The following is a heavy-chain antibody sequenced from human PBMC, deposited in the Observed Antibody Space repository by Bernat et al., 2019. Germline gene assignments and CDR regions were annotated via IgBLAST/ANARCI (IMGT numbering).Heavy chain of an antibody. CDR2: ISGSGGST. D-gene: IGHD6-19*01. CDR3: AKSIAVAGTRLRDKYFDY. CDR1: GFTFSSYA. V-gene: IGHV3-23*01. J-gene: IGHJ4*02. Sequence: EVQLLESGGGLVQPGGSLRLSCAASGFTFSSYAMSWVRQAPGKGLEWVSAISGSGGSTYYADSVKGRFTISRDNSKNTLYLQMNSLRAEDTAVYYCAKSIAVAGTRLRDKYFDYWGQGTLVTVSS.